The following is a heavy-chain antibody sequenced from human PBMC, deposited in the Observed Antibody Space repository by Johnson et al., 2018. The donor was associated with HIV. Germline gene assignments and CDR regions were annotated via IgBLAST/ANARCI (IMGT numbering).Heavy chain of an antibody. J-gene: IGHJ3*02. CDR3: TTDQVDSVSYYNAFHI. Sequence: MQLVESGGGLVKPGGSLRLSCAASAFTFSSYAMHWVRQAPGKGLEWVALISYDGSNKYYADSVKGRFTISRDNSKNTLYLQMNSLRAEDTAVYYCTTDQVDSVSYYNAFHIWGQGTMVTVSS. CDR1: AFTFSSYA. V-gene: IGHV3-30-3*01. CDR2: ISYDGSNK. D-gene: IGHD3-10*01.